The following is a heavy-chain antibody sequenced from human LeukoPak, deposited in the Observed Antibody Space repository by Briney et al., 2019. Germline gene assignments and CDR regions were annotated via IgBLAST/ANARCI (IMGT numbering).Heavy chain of an antibody. CDR2: ISGSGGST. V-gene: IGHV3-23*01. J-gene: IGHJ5*02. D-gene: IGHD2-15*01. CDR3: EKVCVGSCSAP. CDR1: GFTFSSYA. Sequence: GGSLRLSCAASGFTFSSYAMSWVRHAPGKELKGVSAISGSGGSTYYADSVKGWFTISRDNSKNTLYLKMNSLRDEDTAVYYCEKVCVGSCSAPWGQGTLVTVSS.